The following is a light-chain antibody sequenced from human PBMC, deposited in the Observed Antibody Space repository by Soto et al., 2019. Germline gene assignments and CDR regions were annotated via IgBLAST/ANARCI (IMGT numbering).Light chain of an antibody. J-gene: IGLJ2*01. Sequence: QSALTQPPSVSGAPGQRVTISCTGSSSNIGAGYDVHWYQQLPGTAPKLLIYGNSNRPSGVPDRFSGSKSGTSASLAITGLQAEDEADYYCQSYDSSLSRVFGGGTTLPVL. CDR2: GNS. CDR1: SSNIGAGYD. V-gene: IGLV1-40*01. CDR3: QSYDSSLSRV.